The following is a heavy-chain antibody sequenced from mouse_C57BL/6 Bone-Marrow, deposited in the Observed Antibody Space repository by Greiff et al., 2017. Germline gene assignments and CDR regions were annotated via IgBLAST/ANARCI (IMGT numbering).Heavy chain of an antibody. CDR1: GYTFTSYW. CDR2: IDPNSGGT. J-gene: IGHJ3*01. V-gene: IGHV1-72*01. Sequence: VQLQQPGAELVKPGASVKLSCKASGYTFTSYWMHWVKQRPGRGLEWIGRIDPNSGGTKYNEKFKSKVTLTVDKPSSTAYMQLSSLTSEDSAVYSCASYYYGSSPWFAYWGQGTLVTVSA. D-gene: IGHD1-1*01. CDR3: ASYYYGSSPWFAY.